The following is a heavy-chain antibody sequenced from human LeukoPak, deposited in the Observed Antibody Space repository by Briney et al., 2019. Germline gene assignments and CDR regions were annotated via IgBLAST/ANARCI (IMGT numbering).Heavy chain of an antibody. CDR3: AKDIRSIAAAHDY. CDR1: GFTFSSYS. V-gene: IGHV3-21*04. CDR2: ISSSSSYI. Sequence: GGSLRLSCAASGFTFSSYSMNWVRQAPGKGLEWVSSISSSSSYIYYADSVKGRFTISRDNSKSTLYLQMSSLRADDTALYFCAKDIRSIAAAHDYWGQGTLVTVSS. J-gene: IGHJ4*02. D-gene: IGHD6-13*01.